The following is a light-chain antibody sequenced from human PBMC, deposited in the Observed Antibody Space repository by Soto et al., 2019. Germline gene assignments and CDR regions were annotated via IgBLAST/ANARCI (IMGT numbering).Light chain of an antibody. J-gene: IGKJ4*01. CDR1: QIVTSS. CDR2: DTF. CDR3: QQRCDWPLT. Sequence: EIVLTQSPATLSLSPGTGATLSCRASQIVTSSLAWYQQRPGQAPRLLIYDTFTRATGIPARFSAKGAGTDFTLTISSLEPEDSAVYFCQQRCDWPLTFGGGTKVDIK. V-gene: IGKV3-11*01.